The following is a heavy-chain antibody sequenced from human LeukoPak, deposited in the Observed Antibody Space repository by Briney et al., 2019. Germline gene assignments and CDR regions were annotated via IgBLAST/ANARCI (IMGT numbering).Heavy chain of an antibody. Sequence: PGGSLRLSCAASGFTLSSYWMHWVRQAPGKGLVWVSRINSDGSSTSYADSVKGRFTISRDNAKNTLYLQMNSLRAEDTAVYYCAREGTTVTTYYFDYWGQGTLVTVSS. CDR2: INSDGSST. D-gene: IGHD4-17*01. CDR1: GFTLSSYW. J-gene: IGHJ4*02. CDR3: AREGTTVTTYYFDY. V-gene: IGHV3-74*01.